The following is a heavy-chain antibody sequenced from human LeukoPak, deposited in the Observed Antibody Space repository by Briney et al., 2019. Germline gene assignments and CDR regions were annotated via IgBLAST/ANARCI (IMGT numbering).Heavy chain of an antibody. J-gene: IGHJ4*02. Sequence: GASVKVSCKASGYTFTGYYMHWVRQAPGQGLEWMVWINTDSGGTNYAQKFQGRVTMTIDTSISTAYLELTGLTSDDTAVYYCARGEGSSIDYWGQGTLVTVSS. D-gene: IGHD6-13*01. V-gene: IGHV1-2*02. CDR2: INTDSGGT. CDR1: GYTFTGYY. CDR3: ARGEGSSIDY.